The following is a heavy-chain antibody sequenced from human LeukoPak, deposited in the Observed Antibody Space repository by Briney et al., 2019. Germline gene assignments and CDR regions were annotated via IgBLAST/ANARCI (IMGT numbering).Heavy chain of an antibody. D-gene: IGHD1-26*01. V-gene: IGHV4-39*01. CDR2: ICYSGST. J-gene: IGHJ5*02. CDR1: GGSLSSSGYY. Sequence: PSETPSLTCTVSGGSLSSSGYYWGWVRQPPGKGLEWIACICYSGSTYYNPSLKGRVTISVDTSKNQLSLKLSSLTAADTAVYYCARHEYSGSYYGLSWFDPWGQGTLVTVSS. CDR3: ARHEYSGSYYGLSWFDP.